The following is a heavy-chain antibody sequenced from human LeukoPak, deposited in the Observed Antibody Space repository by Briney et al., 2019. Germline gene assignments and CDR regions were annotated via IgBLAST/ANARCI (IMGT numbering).Heavy chain of an antibody. V-gene: IGHV3-30*02. Sequence: PGGSLRLSCAASGFTFSSYGMHWVRQAPGKGLEWVAFIRYDGSNKNYADSVKGRFTISGDNSKNTLYLQMNSLRAEDTAVYYCAKGGYYYMDVWGKGTTVTVSS. CDR1: GFTFSSYG. CDR3: AKGGYYYMDV. CDR2: IRYDGSNK. D-gene: IGHD3-10*01. J-gene: IGHJ6*03.